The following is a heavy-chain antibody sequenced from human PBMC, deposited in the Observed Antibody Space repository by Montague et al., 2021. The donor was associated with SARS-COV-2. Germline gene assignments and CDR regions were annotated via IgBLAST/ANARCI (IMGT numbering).Heavy chain of an antibody. V-gene: IGHV2-70*11. CDR1: GFSLNTSGIC. CDR3: ARTYAPSAVAVDY. D-gene: IGHD6-19*01. CDR2: XDWDDDK. J-gene: IGHJ4*02. Sequence: PALVKPTQTLTLTCTFSGFSLNTSGICVSWIRQPPGKALEWLARXDWDDDKYYSTSLMTRLTISKDTSKNQVVLTMTNMDPVDTATYYCARTYAPSAVAVDYWGQGTLVTVSS.